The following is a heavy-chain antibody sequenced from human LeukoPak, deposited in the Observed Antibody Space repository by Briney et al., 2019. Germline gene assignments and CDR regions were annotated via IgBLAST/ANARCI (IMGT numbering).Heavy chain of an antibody. CDR1: GYTFTSYG. Sequence: ASVKVSCKASGYTFTSYGIIWVRQAPGQGLEWMGWISAYNGNTNYAQTLQGRVTMTTDTSTSTAYMELRSLRSDDTAVYYCARDCRGGGGSCYPGGDYYYGMDVWGQGTTVTVSS. V-gene: IGHV1-18*01. CDR2: ISAYNGNT. CDR3: ARDCRGGGGSCYPGGDYYYGMDV. J-gene: IGHJ6*02. D-gene: IGHD2-15*01.